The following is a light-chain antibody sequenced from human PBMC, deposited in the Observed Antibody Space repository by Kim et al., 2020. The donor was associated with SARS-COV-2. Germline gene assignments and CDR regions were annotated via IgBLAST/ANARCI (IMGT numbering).Light chain of an antibody. V-gene: IGKV3D-20*01. CDR1: QSGSSSH. CDR3: RQYGSSPNS. CDR2: DAA. Sequence: LSPEETATLSCGASQSGSSSHLAWYKQKSGLAPRLLINDAASRATGIPGRFSGSGSGTDFTRTTSRLRPEDCAVYFCRQYGSSPNSFGQGTKLEI. J-gene: IGKJ2*03.